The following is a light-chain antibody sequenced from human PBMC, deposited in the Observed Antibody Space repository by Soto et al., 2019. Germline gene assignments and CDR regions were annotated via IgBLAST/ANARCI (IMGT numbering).Light chain of an antibody. CDR2: KAS. V-gene: IGKV1-5*03. Sequence: DIQMTQSPSTLSASVGDIVTITCRASPSISSWLAWYQQKPGKAPKLLIYKASSLESGVPSRFSGRGSGTDFTLTISSLKPDDFATYYCQQYNSYLWTFGQGTKVEIK. CDR3: QQYNSYLWT. J-gene: IGKJ1*01. CDR1: PSISSW.